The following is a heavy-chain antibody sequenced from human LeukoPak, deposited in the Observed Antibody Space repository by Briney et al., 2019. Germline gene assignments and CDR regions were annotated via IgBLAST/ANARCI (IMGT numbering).Heavy chain of an antibody. CDR1: GYSFTSYW. CDR2: IYPGDSDT. D-gene: IGHD3-22*01. J-gene: IGHJ4*02. V-gene: IGHV5-51*01. Sequence: GESLKISCKGSGYSFTSYWIGWVRQMPGKGLEWMGIIYPGDSDTRYSPSFQGQVTISADKSISTAYLQWSSLKALDTAMYYCATVGPYYYDSSGYLVPPFDYWGQGTLVTVSS. CDR3: ATVGPYYYDSSGYLVPPFDY.